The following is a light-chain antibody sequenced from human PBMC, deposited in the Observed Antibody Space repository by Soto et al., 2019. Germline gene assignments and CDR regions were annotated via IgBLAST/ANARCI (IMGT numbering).Light chain of an antibody. Sequence: QSVLTQPASVSGSPGQSITISCTGTSSDVGGYYYVSWYQHHPGKAPKLMIYQVSNRPSGVSNRFSGSKSGNTASLTTSGLQAEDEADYYCSSYTSSNTFYVFGTGTKVTVL. V-gene: IGLV2-14*01. CDR3: SSYTSSNTFYV. CDR1: SSDVGGYYY. J-gene: IGLJ1*01. CDR2: QVS.